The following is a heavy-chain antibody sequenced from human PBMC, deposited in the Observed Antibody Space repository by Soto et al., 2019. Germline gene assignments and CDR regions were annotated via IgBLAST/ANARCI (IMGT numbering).Heavy chain of an antibody. V-gene: IGHV3-23*01. CDR3: AKDPSNILTGYNGMDV. Sequence: GGSLRLSCAASGFTFSSYAMSWVRQAPGKGLEWVSAISGSGGSTYYADSVKGRFTISRDNSKNTLYLQMNSLRAEDTAVYYCAKDPSNILTGYNGMDVWGQGTTVTVSS. CDR1: GFTFSSYA. CDR2: ISGSGGST. J-gene: IGHJ6*02. D-gene: IGHD3-9*01.